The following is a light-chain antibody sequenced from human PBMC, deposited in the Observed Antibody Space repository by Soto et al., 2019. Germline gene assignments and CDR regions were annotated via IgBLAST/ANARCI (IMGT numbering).Light chain of an antibody. CDR1: QSVNSRY. V-gene: IGKV3-20*01. CDR2: GAS. Sequence: EIVLTQSPGTLSLSPGGRGTLSCRASQSVNSRYVAWYQQKPGQAPRLLIYGASSRATGVPDRFSGSGSGIDFTIIISWLEPEDVAVYFCQLYGASPPYTFGQGTKLEIK. J-gene: IGKJ2*01. CDR3: QLYGASPPYT.